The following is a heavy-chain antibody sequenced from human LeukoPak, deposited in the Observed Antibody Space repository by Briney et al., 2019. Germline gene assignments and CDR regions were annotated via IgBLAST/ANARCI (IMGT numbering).Heavy chain of an antibody. CDR3: ARRAAAGPEFDY. V-gene: IGHV1-69*06. Sequence: ASGSLSCSASGGTFSSYAISWERLAPAQGHEWMGGIIPIFGTANYAQKFQGRVTITADKSTSTAYMELSSLRSEDTAVYYCARRAAAGPEFDYWGQGTLVTVSS. J-gene: IGHJ4*02. CDR1: GGTFSSYA. D-gene: IGHD6-13*01. CDR2: IIPIFGTA.